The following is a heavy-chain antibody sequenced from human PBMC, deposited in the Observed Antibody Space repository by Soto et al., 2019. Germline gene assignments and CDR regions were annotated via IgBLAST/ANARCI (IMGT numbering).Heavy chain of an antibody. CDR1: GFTFSDHY. D-gene: IGHD4-4*01. CDR2: IRNKAKSYTT. Sequence: GGSLRLSCAASGFTFSDHYMDWVRQAPGKGLEWVGRIRNKAKSYTTEYAASVKGRFTISRDDSLYLQMNSLKTEDTAVYYCARALIDYSNYYMDVWGKGTTVTVSS. V-gene: IGHV3-72*01. J-gene: IGHJ6*03. CDR3: ARALIDYSNYYMDV.